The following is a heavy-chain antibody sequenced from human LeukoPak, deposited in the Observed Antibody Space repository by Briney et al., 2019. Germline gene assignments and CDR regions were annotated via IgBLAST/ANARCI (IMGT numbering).Heavy chain of an antibody. CDR1: GFTFSNYW. J-gene: IGHJ5*02. V-gene: IGHV3-7*01. CDR3: ARDNDRKDDS. CDR2: VNQDGSGK. Sequence: GGSLRLSCAASGFTFSNYWMTWVRQAPGKGLEWVANVNQDGSGKYYMDSVKGRFAISRDNAKNSLYLQMNNLRVEDTAVYYCARDNDRKDDSWGQGTLVTVSS. D-gene: IGHD3-16*01.